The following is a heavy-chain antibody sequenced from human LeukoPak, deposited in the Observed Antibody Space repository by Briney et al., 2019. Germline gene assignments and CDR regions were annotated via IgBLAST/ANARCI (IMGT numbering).Heavy chain of an antibody. V-gene: IGHV4-61*01. J-gene: IGHJ4*02. D-gene: IGHD1-14*01. CDR2: IYYSGST. CDR3: AREGITEPY. CDR1: GDSVNSANYF. Sequence: SETLSLTCTVSGDSVNSANYFWSWIRQPPGKGLEWIGYIYYSGSTNYNPSLKGRVIISMDTSKNQFSLKLSSVTAADTAVYYCAREGITEPYWGQGTLVTVSS.